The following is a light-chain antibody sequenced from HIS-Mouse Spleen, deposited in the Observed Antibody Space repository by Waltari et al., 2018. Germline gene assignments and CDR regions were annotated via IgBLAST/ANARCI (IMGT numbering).Light chain of an antibody. Sequence: SYELTQPPSVSVSPGQTARITCSGDALPKQYAYWYQQKPGQAPVLVTYKDSGRPSGIPERFSGSSSGTTVTLTISGVQAEDEADYYCQSADSSGTGWVFGGGTKLTVL. V-gene: IGLV3-25*03. CDR3: QSADSSGTGWV. J-gene: IGLJ3*02. CDR1: ALPKQY. CDR2: KDS.